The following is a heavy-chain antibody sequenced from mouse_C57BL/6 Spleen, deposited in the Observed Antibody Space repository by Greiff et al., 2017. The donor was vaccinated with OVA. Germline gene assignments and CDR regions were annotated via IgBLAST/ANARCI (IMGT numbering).Heavy chain of an antibody. CDR3: ARGGLYDGYLYYAMDY. J-gene: IGHJ4*01. Sequence: VQLQQSGAELARPGASVKLSCKASGYTFTSYGISWVKQRTGQGLEWIGEIYPRSGNTYYNEKFKGKVTLTADKSSSTAYMELRSLTSEDSAVYFCARGGLYDGYLYYAMDYWGQGTSVTVSS. CDR2: IYPRSGNT. CDR1: GYTFTSYG. D-gene: IGHD2-3*01. V-gene: IGHV1-81*01.